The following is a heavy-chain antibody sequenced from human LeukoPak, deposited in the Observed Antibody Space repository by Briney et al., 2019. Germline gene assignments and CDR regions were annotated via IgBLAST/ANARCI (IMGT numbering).Heavy chain of an antibody. V-gene: IGHV4-31*03. CDR1: GGSISSGGSY. Sequence: SETLSLTCTVSGGSISSGGSYWGWIRQHPGKGLEWIGYIYYSGSTYYNPSLKSRVTISVDTSKNQFSLKLSSVTAADTAVYYCARVPPSYYFDYWGRGTLVTVSS. CDR2: IYYSGST. CDR3: ARVPPSYYFDY. J-gene: IGHJ4*02.